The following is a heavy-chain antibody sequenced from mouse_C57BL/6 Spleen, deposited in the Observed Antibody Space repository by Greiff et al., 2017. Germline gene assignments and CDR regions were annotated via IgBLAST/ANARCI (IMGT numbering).Heavy chain of an antibody. CDR2: IHPNSGSN. J-gene: IGHJ1*03. Sequence: VQLQQPGAELVKPGASVKLSCKASGYTFTSYWMHWVKQRPGQGLEWIGMIHPNSGSNNYNEKFKSKATLTVDKSSSTAYMQLSSLTSEDSAVYYCASAGTYFDVWGTGTTVTVSS. V-gene: IGHV1-64*01. CDR3: ASAGTYFDV. CDR1: GYTFTSYW. D-gene: IGHD4-1*01.